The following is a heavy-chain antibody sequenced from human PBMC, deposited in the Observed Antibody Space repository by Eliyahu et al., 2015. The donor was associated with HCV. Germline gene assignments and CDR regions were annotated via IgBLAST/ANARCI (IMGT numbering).Heavy chain of an antibody. CDR2: IYWDDDE. CDR1: AFSXXTTGVG. Sequence: QITLKESGPTLVKPTQTLTLTCTFSAFSXXTTGVGVGWIRQPPGKALEWLALIYWDDDERYRPSLKSRLTITKDISKNQVLLTMTSMDPLDTATYYCARRRRSNLFDEWDSWGQGTLVSVSS. D-gene: IGHD3-10*02. V-gene: IGHV2-5*02. J-gene: IGHJ4*02. CDR3: ARRRRSNLFDEWDS.